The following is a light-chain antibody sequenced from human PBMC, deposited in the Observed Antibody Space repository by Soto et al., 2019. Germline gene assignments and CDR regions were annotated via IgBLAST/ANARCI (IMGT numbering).Light chain of an antibody. CDR3: QQYGSSPLT. CDR2: GAS. CDR1: QTMTRAY. Sequence: EIVLMQSPGTLSLSPCERATLSCRASQTMTRAYLAWYQQKPGQAPRVLIYGASTTAPGIPARFSGSGSGTDFTLTISRLEPEDFAVYYCQQYGSSPLTFGGGTKVDIK. V-gene: IGKV3-20*01. J-gene: IGKJ4*01.